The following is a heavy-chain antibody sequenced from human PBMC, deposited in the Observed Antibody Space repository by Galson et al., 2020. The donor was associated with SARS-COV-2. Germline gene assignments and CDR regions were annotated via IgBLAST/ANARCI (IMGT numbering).Heavy chain of an antibody. D-gene: IGHD3-22*01. J-gene: IGHJ3*02. CDR3: ARSVFARIVDAFDI. Sequence: GGSLRLSCAASGFTFSSYAMHWVRQAPGKGLEWVAVISYDGSNKYYADSVKGRFTISRDNSKNTLYLQMNSLRAEDTAVYYCARSVFARIVDAFDIWGQGTMVTVSS. CDR2: ISYDGSNK. V-gene: IGHV3-30*04. CDR1: GFTFSSYA.